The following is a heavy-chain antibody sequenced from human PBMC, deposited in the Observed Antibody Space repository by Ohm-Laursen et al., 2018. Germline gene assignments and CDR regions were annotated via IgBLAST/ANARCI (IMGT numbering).Heavy chain of an antibody. V-gene: IGHV3-69-1*01. CDR1: GFTFSDYY. CDR2: ISSSSTI. J-gene: IGHJ6*02. Sequence: SLRLSCAASGFTFSDYYMNWVRQAPGKGLEWVSSISSSSTIYYADSVKGRFTISRDNAKNSLYLQMNSLRAEDTAVYYCAREELLAGYYYYGMDVWGQGTTVTVSS. CDR3: AREELLAGYYYYGMDV. D-gene: IGHD1-26*01.